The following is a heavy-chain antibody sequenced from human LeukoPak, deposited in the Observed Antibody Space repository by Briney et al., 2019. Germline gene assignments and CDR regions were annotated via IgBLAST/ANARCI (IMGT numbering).Heavy chain of an antibody. J-gene: IGHJ4*02. CDR3: ALTGDFDY. V-gene: IGHV3-64D*06. CDR1: GFTFSSYA. CDR2: ISSNGGST. D-gene: IGHD7-27*01. Sequence: PGGSLRLSCSASGFTFSSYAMHWVRQAPGKGLKYVSAISSNGGSTYYADSVKGRFTISRDNSKNTLYLQMSSLRAEDTAVYYCALTGDFDYWGQGTLVTVSS.